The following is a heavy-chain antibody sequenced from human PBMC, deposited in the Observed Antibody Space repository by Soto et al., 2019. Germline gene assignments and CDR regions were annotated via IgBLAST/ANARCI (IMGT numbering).Heavy chain of an antibody. V-gene: IGHV4-59*01. J-gene: IGHJ4*02. CDR2: HYYSGST. CDR1: GGSISSYY. Sequence: SETLSLTCTVSGGSISSYYWSWIRQPPGKGLQWIGYHYYSGSTNYTPSLKSRVTISGDMSKTQFSLKVSSVTAADTAVYYCARALSIAARPFDYWGQGTLVTVSS. CDR3: ARALSIAARPFDY. D-gene: IGHD6-6*01.